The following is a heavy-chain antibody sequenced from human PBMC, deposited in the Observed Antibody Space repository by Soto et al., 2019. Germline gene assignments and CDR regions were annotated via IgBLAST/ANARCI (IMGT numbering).Heavy chain of an antibody. CDR1: GFTFSDFW. V-gene: IGHV3-7*05. J-gene: IGHJ4*02. Sequence: EVQLVESGGGLVQPGGSLRLSCAASGFTFSDFWMSWVRQAPGKGLEWVANIKEDGSETYYVDSVKGRFTISRNNAQKSLCLRMNPLRAEDPAVYYCGRGGRWGSDSWGPGTLVTVSS. D-gene: IGHD7-27*01. CDR3: GRGGRWGSDS. CDR2: IKEDGSET.